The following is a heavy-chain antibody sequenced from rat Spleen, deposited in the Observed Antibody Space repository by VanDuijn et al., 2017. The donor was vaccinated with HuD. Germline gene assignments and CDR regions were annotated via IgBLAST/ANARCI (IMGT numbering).Heavy chain of an antibody. CDR1: GFTFNNYW. CDR2: IVFDGSGI. J-gene: IGHJ2*01. Sequence: EVQLVESGGGLVQPGRSLTLSCVASGFTFNNYWMTWIRQAPGKGLEWVATIVFDGSGIYYRDSVKGRFTISRDNAKSTLYLQMDSLRSEDTATYYCATDLAYSSYMGYFDYWGQGVMVTVSS. CDR3: ATDLAYSSYMGYFDY. D-gene: IGHD1-2*01. V-gene: IGHV5-31*01.